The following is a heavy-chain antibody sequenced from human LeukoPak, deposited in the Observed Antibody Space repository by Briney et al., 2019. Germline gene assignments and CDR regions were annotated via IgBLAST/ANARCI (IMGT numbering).Heavy chain of an antibody. V-gene: IGHV3-30*02. Sequence: GGSLRLSCAASEFTFSSYGMHWVRQAPGKGLEWVAFIRYDGSTKYYTDSVKGRFTISRDNSKNTLYLQMNSLRAEDTAVYYCAKMGEELLWFGELFLDYWGQGTLVTVSS. CDR2: IRYDGSTK. D-gene: IGHD3-10*01. CDR1: EFTFSSYG. J-gene: IGHJ4*02. CDR3: AKMGEELLWFGELFLDY.